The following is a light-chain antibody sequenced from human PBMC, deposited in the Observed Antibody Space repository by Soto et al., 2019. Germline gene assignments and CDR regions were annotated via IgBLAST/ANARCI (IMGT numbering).Light chain of an antibody. CDR1: QGISSW. CDR2: KSS. J-gene: IGKJ1*01. CDR3: QEYNDNRT. V-gene: IGKV1-5*03. Sequence: DIQMTQSPSTLSASVGDRVTITCRASQGISSWLAWHQQKPGKAPRLLIYKSSNLESGVPSRFSGSGSGTESTPTITSLQPDDAATYYCQEYNDNRTFGQGTKVEIK.